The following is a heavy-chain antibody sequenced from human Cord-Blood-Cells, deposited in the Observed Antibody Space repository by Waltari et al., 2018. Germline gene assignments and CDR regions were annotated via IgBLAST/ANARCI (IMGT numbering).Heavy chain of an antibody. Sequence: QLQLQESGPGLVKPSETLSLTRPVSGGSISSSSYYWGWIRQPPGKGLEWIGSIYYSGSTYYNPSLKSRVTISVDTSKNQFSLKLSSVTAADTAVYYCAKTPRYYGCDYWGQGTLVTVSS. V-gene: IGHV4-39*01. J-gene: IGHJ4*02. CDR2: IYYSGST. CDR1: GGSISSSSYY. CDR3: AKTPRYYGCDY. D-gene: IGHD3-22*01.